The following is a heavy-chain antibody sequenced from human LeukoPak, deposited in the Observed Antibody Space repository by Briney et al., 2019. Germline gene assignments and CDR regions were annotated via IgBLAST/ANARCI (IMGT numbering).Heavy chain of an antibody. J-gene: IGHJ3*02. V-gene: IGHV4-38-2*02. Sequence: SETLSLTCTVSGYSISSGYYWGWIRQPPGKGLEWIGSIYHSGSTYYNPSLKSRVTISVDTSKNQFSLKLSSVTAADTAVYYCARDRRYIDAFDIWGQGTMVTVSS. CDR1: GYSISSGYY. D-gene: IGHD1-14*01. CDR3: ARDRRYIDAFDI. CDR2: IYHSGST.